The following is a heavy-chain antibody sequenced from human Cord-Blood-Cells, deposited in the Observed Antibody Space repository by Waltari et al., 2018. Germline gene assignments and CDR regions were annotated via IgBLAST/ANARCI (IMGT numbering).Heavy chain of an antibody. CDR2: INPNSGGT. J-gene: IGHJ5*02. D-gene: IGHD1-26*01. CDR3: ARDYPLVGAIENWFDP. V-gene: IGHV1-2*04. Sequence: QVQLVQSGAEVKKPGASVKVSCKASGYTFPGYYMHWVRSPPGQGLEWMGWINPNSGGTNYAQKFQGWVTMTRDTSISTAYMELSRLRSDDTAVYYCARDYPLVGAIENWFDPWGQGTLVTVSS. CDR1: GYTFPGYY.